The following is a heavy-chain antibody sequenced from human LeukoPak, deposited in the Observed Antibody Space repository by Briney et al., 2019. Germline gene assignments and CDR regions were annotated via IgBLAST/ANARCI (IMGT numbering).Heavy chain of an antibody. D-gene: IGHD6-6*01. Sequence: SVKVSCKASGGTFSSYAISWVRQAPGQGLEWMGGIIPIFGTANYAQKFQGRVTITADESTSTAYMELSSLRSEDTAVYYCSRPDSSIAARYDAFDIWGQGTMVTVSS. CDR3: SRPDSSIAARYDAFDI. CDR2: IIPIFGTA. J-gene: IGHJ3*02. CDR1: GGTFSSYA. V-gene: IGHV1-69*01.